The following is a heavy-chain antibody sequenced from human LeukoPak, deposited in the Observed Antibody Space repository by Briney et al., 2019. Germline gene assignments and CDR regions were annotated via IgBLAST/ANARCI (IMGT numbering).Heavy chain of an antibody. V-gene: IGHV3-23*01. J-gene: IGHJ4*02. CDR2: ISSSGGRT. CDR3: AKDGREQWLVPYYFDY. D-gene: IGHD6-19*01. CDR1: GFTFSSYW. Sequence: TGGPLRLSCAASGFTFSSYWMNWARQAPGKGLEWVSAISSSGGRTSYVDSVKGRFTISRDNSKNTLYLQMNSLRAEDTAVYYCAKDGREQWLVPYYFDYWGQGALVTVSS.